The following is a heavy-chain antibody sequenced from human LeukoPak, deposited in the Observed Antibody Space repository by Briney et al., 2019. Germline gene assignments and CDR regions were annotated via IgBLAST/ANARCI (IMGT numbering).Heavy chain of an antibody. Sequence: PRRSLRLSCAASGFTFSSYSMNWVRQAPGNGLEWGSYISSSSVTIYYAAPVKGRFTIARANAKNSLYLQMNSLRAEDTAVYYCARDPRSTVVTPSPYFDCWGQGTLVTASS. D-gene: IGHD4-23*01. V-gene: IGHV3-48*01. CDR3: ARDPRSTVVTPSPYFDC. J-gene: IGHJ4*02. CDR1: GFTFSSYS. CDR2: ISSSSVTI.